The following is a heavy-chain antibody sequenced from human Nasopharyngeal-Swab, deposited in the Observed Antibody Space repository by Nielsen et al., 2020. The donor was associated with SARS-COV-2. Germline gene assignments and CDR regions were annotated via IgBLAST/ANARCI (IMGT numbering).Heavy chain of an antibody. CDR2: INWNGGST. Sequence: GESLKISCAASGFTLDDYGMSWVRQAPGKGLEWVSGINWNGGSTGYADSVKGRFTISRDNAKNSLYLQMNSLRAEDTAVYYCAKDATRMIVVVITVLAFDIWGQGTMVTVSS. V-gene: IGHV3-20*04. J-gene: IGHJ3*02. D-gene: IGHD3-22*01. CDR3: AKDATRMIVVVITVLAFDI. CDR1: GFTLDDYG.